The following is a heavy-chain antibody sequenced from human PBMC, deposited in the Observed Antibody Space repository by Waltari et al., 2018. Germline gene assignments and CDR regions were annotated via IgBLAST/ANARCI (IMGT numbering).Heavy chain of an antibody. CDR2: IYYSGST. V-gene: IGHV4-39*01. CDR1: GGSISSSSYY. J-gene: IGHJ4*02. Sequence: QLQLQESGPGLVKPSETLSRTCTVSGGSISSSSYYCGSIRQPPGKGLESIGSIYYSGSTYYNPSLKSRVTISVDTSKNQFSWKLSSVTAADTTVYYCARRGYSGSYYYDYWGQGTLVTVAS. D-gene: IGHD1-26*01. CDR3: ARRGYSGSYYYDY.